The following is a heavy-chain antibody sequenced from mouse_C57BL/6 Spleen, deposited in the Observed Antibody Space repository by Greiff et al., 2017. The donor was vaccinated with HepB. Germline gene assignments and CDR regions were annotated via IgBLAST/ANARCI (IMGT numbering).Heavy chain of an antibody. Sequence: VQLQQSGAELVRPGASVTLSCKASGYTFTDYEMHWVKQTPVHGLEWIGAIDPETGGTAYNQKFKGKAIVTADKSSSTAYMERRSLTSEASAVYFCTRGGYEDYWGQGTTLTVSS. D-gene: IGHD2-12*01. CDR3: TRGGYEDY. CDR1: GYTFTDYE. CDR2: IDPETGGT. J-gene: IGHJ2*01. V-gene: IGHV1-15*01.